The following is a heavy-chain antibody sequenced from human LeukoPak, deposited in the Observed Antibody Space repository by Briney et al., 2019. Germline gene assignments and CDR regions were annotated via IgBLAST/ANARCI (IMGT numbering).Heavy chain of an antibody. V-gene: IGHV1-18*01. Sequence: ASVKVSCKASGYTFTNYGFSWVRQAPGEGLEWRGWISAYNGDTKYAQKFQGRVTITTDTSATTVYMELGSLRFGDAAVYYCAREACSDGVCYFEYWGQGTLVTVSS. CDR2: ISAYNGDT. CDR3: AREACSDGVCYFEY. D-gene: IGHD2-8*01. CDR1: GYTFTNYG. J-gene: IGHJ4*02.